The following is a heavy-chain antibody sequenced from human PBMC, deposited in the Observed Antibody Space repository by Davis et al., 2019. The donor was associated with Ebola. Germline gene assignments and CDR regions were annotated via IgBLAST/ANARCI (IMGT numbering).Heavy chain of an antibody. CDR1: GGSISSNTYY. CDR3: ARDSRFLESYYYYYGMDV. Sequence: SETLSLTCTVSGGSISSNTYYWGWVRQPPGKGLEWIVTVYYNGATQYNPSLKSRVTISVDTSKNQFSLKLSSVTAADTAVYYCARDSRFLESYYYYYGMDVWGQGTTVTVSS. J-gene: IGHJ6*02. V-gene: IGHV4-39*07. D-gene: IGHD3-3*01. CDR2: VYYNGAT.